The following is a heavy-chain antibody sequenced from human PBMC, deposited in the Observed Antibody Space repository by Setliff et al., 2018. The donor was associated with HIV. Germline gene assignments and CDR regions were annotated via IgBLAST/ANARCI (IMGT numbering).Heavy chain of an antibody. CDR1: GYTLTEVS. J-gene: IGHJ6*02. V-gene: IGHV3-33*01. D-gene: IGHD1-7*01. CDR2: IWYDGNNI. CDR3: ARVDVELNGVFCQMGV. Sequence: SCKVSGYTLTEVSIHWVRQAPGKGLEWVAVIWYDGNNIFYRDSVKGRFTISRDNSRDTLYLQMNSLRIEDTAVYYCARVDVELNGVFCQMGVWGPGTTVTVSS.